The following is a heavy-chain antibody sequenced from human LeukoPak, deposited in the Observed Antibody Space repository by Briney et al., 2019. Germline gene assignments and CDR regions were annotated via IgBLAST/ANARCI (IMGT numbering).Heavy chain of an antibody. Sequence: ASVKVSCKASGYTFTSYGISWVRQAPGQGLEWKGWISAYNGNTNYAQKLQGRVTMTTDTSTSTAYMELRSLRSDDTAVYYCARDWGAYCSGGSCYGNAFDIWGQGTMVTVSS. V-gene: IGHV1-18*04. CDR1: GYTFTSYG. CDR2: ISAYNGNT. CDR3: ARDWGAYCSGGSCYGNAFDI. J-gene: IGHJ3*02. D-gene: IGHD2-15*01.